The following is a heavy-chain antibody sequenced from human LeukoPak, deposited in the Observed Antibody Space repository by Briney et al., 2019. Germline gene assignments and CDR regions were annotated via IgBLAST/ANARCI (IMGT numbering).Heavy chain of an antibody. CDR1: GYTFTNYD. CDR3: ATGAYYYDSSGYFF. D-gene: IGHD3-22*01. CDR2: MNPNSGNT. V-gene: IGHV1-8*03. Sequence: ASVKVSCKASGYTFTNYDINWVRQAPGQGLEWMGWMNPNSGNTGYAQKFQGRVTITRNTSISTAYMELSSLRSEDTAVYYCATGAYYYDSSGYFFWGQGTLVTVSS. J-gene: IGHJ4*02.